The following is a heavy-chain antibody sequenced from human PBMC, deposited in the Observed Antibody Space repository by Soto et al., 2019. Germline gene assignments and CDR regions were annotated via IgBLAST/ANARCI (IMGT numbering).Heavy chain of an antibody. D-gene: IGHD1-26*01. J-gene: IGHJ4*02. CDR1: GFAFNIYA. CDR3: AKSGSFFRPSLGYFDY. V-gene: IGHV3-30-3*02. CDR2: ISHDGTNR. Sequence: GGSLRLSCAASGFAFNIYAIHWVRQAPGKGLEWVAVISHDGTNRYYTDSVRGRFTISRDNSKNTAYMELSRLSSDDTAVYYCAKSGSFFRPSLGYFDYWGQGTLVTVSS.